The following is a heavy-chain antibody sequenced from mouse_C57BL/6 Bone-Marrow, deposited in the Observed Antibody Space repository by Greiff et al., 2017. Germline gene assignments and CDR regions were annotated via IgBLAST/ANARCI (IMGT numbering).Heavy chain of an antibody. CDR2: IYPGDGDT. J-gene: IGHJ3*01. CDR1: GYAFSSSW. D-gene: IGHD2-3*01. V-gene: IGHV1-82*01. CDR3: ARSRIYDGYYGFAY. Sequence: LQESGPELVKPGASVKISCKASGYAFSSSWMNWVKQRPGKGLEWIGRIYPGDGDTNYNGKFKGKATLTADKSSSTAYMQLSSLTSEDSAVYFCARSRIYDGYYGFAYWGQGTLVTISA.